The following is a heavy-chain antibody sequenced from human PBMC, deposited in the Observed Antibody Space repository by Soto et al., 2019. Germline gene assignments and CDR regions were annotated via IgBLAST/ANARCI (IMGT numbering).Heavy chain of an antibody. J-gene: IGHJ3*02. CDR3: ARDGGSSGLPQYGFDI. V-gene: IGHV1-46*01. CDR1: GYTFTSYD. CDR2: INPSGGST. Sequence: ASVKVSCKASGYTFTSYDINWVRQATGQGLEWMGIINPSGGSTSYAQKFQGRVTMTRDTSTSTVYMELSSLRSEDTAVYYCARDGGSSGLPQYGFDIWGQGTMVTVSS. D-gene: IGHD6-19*01.